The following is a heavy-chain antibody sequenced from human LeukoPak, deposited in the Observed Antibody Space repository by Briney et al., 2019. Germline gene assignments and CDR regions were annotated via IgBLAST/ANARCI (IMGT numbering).Heavy chain of an antibody. Sequence: PSETLSLACTVSGGSISNYHWSWIRLPPGKGLEWIGYIYYSGSTNYNPSLKSRVTISVDTSKNQFSLKLSSVTAADTAVYYCARGSTDGMDVWGKGTTVTVSS. J-gene: IGHJ6*04. CDR3: ARGSTDGMDV. CDR1: GGSISNYH. V-gene: IGHV4-59*08. D-gene: IGHD2-2*01. CDR2: IYYSGST.